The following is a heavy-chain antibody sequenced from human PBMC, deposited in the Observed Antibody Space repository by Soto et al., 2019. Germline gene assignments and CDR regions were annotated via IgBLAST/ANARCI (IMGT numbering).Heavy chain of an antibody. CDR1: GFPFSSFA. D-gene: IGHD3-9*01. V-gene: IGHV3-23*01. Sequence: EGSLRLSCAASGFPFSSFAMSWVRQAPGKGLEWVSGISGSGGSTNYADSVKGRFTISRVNSKSTLYLQMNSLRAEDTAVYYCAKGSSTVRLDWFDYWGQGTLVTVPS. J-gene: IGHJ4*02. CDR2: ISGSGGST. CDR3: AKGSSTVRLDWFDY.